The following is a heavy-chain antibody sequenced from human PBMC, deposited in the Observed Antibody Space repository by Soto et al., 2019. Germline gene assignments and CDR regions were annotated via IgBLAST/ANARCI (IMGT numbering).Heavy chain of an antibody. CDR1: GFTFSGNW. CDR3: ARDLSGQFDY. J-gene: IGHJ4*02. Sequence: EVQLVESGGGLVQPGGSLRLSCAASGFTFSGNWIHWVRQAPGKGLVWVSRINEDGSTTTYADSVKGRFTISRDNAENTLYLQMNSLRADDTAVYYCARDLSGQFDYWGQGTLVTVSS. CDR2: INEDGSTT. V-gene: IGHV3-74*03.